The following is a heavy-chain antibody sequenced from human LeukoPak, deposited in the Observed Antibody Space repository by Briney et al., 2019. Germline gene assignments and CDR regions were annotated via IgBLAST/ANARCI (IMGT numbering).Heavy chain of an antibody. CDR3: AAQDTAMALRYFDY. D-gene: IGHD5-18*01. V-gene: IGHV4-34*01. CDR1: GGSFSGYY. J-gene: IGHJ4*02. CDR2: INHSGST. Sequence: SETLSLTCAVYGGSFSGYYWSWIRQPPGKGLEWIGEINHSGSTNYNPSLKSRVTISVDTSKNQFSLKLSSVTAADTAVYYCAAQDTAMALRYFDYWGQGTLVTVSS.